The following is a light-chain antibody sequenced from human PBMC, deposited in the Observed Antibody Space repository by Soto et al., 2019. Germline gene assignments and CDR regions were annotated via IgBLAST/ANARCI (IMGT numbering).Light chain of an antibody. Sequence: QSVLTQPPSASGSPGQSVTISCTGTSSDVGGYNYVSWYQQHPGKAPKLMIYEVSKRPSGVPDRFSGSKSGNTASLTVSGLQAEDEADYYGSSYAGSNFYVFGTGTKGTVL. J-gene: IGLJ1*01. CDR2: EVS. V-gene: IGLV2-8*01. CDR3: SSYAGSNFYV. CDR1: SSDVGGYNY.